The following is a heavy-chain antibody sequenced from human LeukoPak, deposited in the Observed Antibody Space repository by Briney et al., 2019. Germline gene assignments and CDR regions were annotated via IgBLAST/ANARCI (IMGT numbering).Heavy chain of an antibody. CDR1: GGTISSYY. Sequence: SETLSLTCTVSGGTISSYYWSWIRQPPGKGLEWIGYIYYSGSTNYNPSLKSRVTISVDTSKNQFSLKLSSVTAADTAVYYCAGDRPGSWFDPWGQGTLVTVSS. J-gene: IGHJ5*02. V-gene: IGHV4-59*12. CDR3: AGDRPGSWFDP. CDR2: IYYSGST.